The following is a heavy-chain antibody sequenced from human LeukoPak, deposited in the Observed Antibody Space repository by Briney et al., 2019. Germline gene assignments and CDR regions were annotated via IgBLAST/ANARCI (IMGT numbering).Heavy chain of an antibody. CDR2: IYSGGNT. Sequence: SGGSLRLSCTVSGFTVSSNSMSWVRQAPGKGLEWVSFIYSGGNTLYSDSVKGRFTISRDNSKNTLYLQMNSLRADDTAVYYCARRAGEYSHPYDYWGQGTLVTVSS. D-gene: IGHD4-17*01. CDR3: ARRAGEYSHPYDY. V-gene: IGHV3-53*01. J-gene: IGHJ4*02. CDR1: GFTVSSNS.